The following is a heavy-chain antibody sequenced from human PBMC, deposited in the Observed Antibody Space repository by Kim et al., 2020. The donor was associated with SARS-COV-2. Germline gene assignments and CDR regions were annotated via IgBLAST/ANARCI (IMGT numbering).Heavy chain of an antibody. D-gene: IGHD2-2*02. CDR1: GYTFTSYY. CDR2: INPSGGST. CDR3: ARDPAYCSSTSCYIMYY. J-gene: IGHJ4*02. Sequence: ASVKVSCKASGYTFTSYYMHWVRQAPGQGLEWMGIINPSGGSTSYAQKFQGRVTMTRDTSTSTVYMELSSLRSEDTAVYYCARDPAYCSSTSCYIMYYWGQGTLVTVSS. V-gene: IGHV1-46*01.